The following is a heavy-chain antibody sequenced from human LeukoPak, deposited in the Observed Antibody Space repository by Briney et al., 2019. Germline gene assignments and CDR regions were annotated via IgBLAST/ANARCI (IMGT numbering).Heavy chain of an antibody. Sequence: KSSETLSLTCAVYGGSFSGYYWSWIRQPPGKGLEWIGEINHSGSTNYNPSLKSRVTISVDTSKNQFSLKLSSVTAADTAVYYCARGKPNYYYGSGSSHGPRCYFDYWGQGTLVTVSS. V-gene: IGHV4-34*01. CDR1: GGSFSGYY. D-gene: IGHD3-10*01. J-gene: IGHJ4*02. CDR3: ARGKPNYYYGSGSSHGPRCYFDY. CDR2: INHSGST.